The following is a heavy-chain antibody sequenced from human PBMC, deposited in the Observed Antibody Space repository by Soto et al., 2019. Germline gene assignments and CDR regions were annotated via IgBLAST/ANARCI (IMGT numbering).Heavy chain of an antibody. CDR3: ARESKRLRFHSFFRYYYSTHV. J-gene: IGHJ6*03. CDR2: IYYSGST. D-gene: IGHD5-12*01. V-gene: IGHV4-31*03. Sequence: SETLSLTCTVSGGSISSGGYYWSWIRQHPGKGLEWIGYIYYSGSTYYNPSLKSRVTISVDTSKNQFSLKLSSVTAADTAVYYCARESKRLRFHSFFRYYYSTHVCGKATTVTVSS. CDR1: GGSISSGGYY.